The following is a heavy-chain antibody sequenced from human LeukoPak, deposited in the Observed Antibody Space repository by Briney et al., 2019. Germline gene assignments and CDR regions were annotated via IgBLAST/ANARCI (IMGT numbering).Heavy chain of an antibody. Sequence: GASVKVSCKASGYTFTGYYMHWVRQAPGQGLEWMGWINPNSGGTNYAQKLQGRVTMTRDTSISTAYMELSRLRSDDTAVYYCARVRYSGYDKYYFDYWGQGTLVTVSS. V-gene: IGHV1-2*02. CDR1: GYTFTGYY. CDR3: ARVRYSGYDKYYFDY. J-gene: IGHJ4*02. D-gene: IGHD5-12*01. CDR2: INPNSGGT.